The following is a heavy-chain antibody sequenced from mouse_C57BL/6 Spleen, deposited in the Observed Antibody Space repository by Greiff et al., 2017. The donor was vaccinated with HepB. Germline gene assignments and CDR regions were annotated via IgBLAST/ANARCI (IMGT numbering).Heavy chain of an antibody. V-gene: IGHV14-3*01. J-gene: IGHJ3*01. CDR3: DSAPNFAY. Sequence: EVMLVESVAELVRPGASVTLSCTASGFNFTNTYMHWVKQRPEQGLEWIGRIDPANGNTKYAPKFPGQATITADTASNTAYMQLSGLTSEDTAIYYCDSAPNFAYWGQGTLVTVSA. CDR2: IDPANGNT. CDR1: GFNFTNTY.